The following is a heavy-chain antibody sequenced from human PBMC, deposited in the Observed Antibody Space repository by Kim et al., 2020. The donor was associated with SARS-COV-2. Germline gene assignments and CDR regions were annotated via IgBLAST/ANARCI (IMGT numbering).Heavy chain of an antibody. CDR3: ARVPRRDGYNMYYFDY. CDR1: GGSISSGGYY. Sequence: SETLSLTCTVSGGSISSGGYYWSWIRQHPGKGLEWIGYIYYSGSTYYNPSLKSRVTISVDTSKNQFSLKLSSVTAADTAVYYCARVPRRDGYNMYYFDYWGQGTLVTVSS. V-gene: IGHV4-31*03. J-gene: IGHJ4*02. D-gene: IGHD5-12*01. CDR2: IYYSGST.